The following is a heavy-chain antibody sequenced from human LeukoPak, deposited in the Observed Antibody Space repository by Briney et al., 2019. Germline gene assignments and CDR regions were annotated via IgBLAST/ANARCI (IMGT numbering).Heavy chain of an antibody. V-gene: IGHV3-9*03. CDR1: GFTFDDYA. Sequence: GRSLRLSCAASGFTFDDYAMHWVRQAPGKGLEWVSGISWNSGSIGYADSVKGRFTISRDNAKNSLYLQMNSLRAEDMALYYCAKDFSLFWSGSLFDYWGQGTLVTVSS. J-gene: IGHJ4*02. CDR2: ISWNSGSI. CDR3: AKDFSLFWSGSLFDY. D-gene: IGHD3-3*01.